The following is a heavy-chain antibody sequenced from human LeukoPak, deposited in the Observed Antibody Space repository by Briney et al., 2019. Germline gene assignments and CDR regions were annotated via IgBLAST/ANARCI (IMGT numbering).Heavy chain of an antibody. CDR1: GFTFSSYA. CDR2: ISYDGSNK. V-gene: IGHV3-30*01. Sequence: GGSLRLSCAASGFTFSSYAMHWVRQAPGKGLEWVAVISYDGSNKYYADSAKGRFTISRDNSKNTLYLQMNSLRAEDTAVYYCARFYTYDSSGYYYGPFGYWGQGTLVTVSS. CDR3: ARFYTYDSSGYYYGPFGY. D-gene: IGHD3-22*01. J-gene: IGHJ4*02.